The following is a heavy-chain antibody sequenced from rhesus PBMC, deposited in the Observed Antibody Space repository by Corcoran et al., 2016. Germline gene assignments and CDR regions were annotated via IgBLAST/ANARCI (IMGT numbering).Heavy chain of an antibody. CDR1: GGSISGYYY. V-gene: IGHV4-73*01. CDR3: ASRGTVITEFDY. J-gene: IGHJ4*01. Sequence: QVQLQQWGEGLVKPSETLSLTWAVYGGSISGYYYWSWIRQPPGKGLEWIGYIYGTSASTNYNPSLKNRVTISKDTSKNQFSLKLSSVTAADTAVYYCASRGTVITEFDYWGQGVLVTVSS. CDR2: IYGTSAST. D-gene: IGHD4-23*01.